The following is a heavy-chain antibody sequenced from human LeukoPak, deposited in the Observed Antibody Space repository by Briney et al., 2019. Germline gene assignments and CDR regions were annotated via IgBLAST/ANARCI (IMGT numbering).Heavy chain of an antibody. J-gene: IGHJ5*02. CDR2: IIPIFGTA. V-gene: IGHV1-69*13. CDR1: GGTFSSYA. Sequence: GASVHVSCKASGGTFSSYAISWVRQAPGQGLEWMGGIIPIFGTANYAQKFQGRVTITADESTSTAYMELSSLRSEDTAVYYCARGGRYSSSWNWFDPWGQGTLVSVSS. D-gene: IGHD6-6*01. CDR3: ARGGRYSSSWNWFDP.